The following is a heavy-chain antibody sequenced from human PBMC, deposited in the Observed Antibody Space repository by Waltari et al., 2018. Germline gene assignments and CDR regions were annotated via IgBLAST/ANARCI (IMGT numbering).Heavy chain of an antibody. CDR1: GFTFSSYS. CDR3: ASYVDTADAFDI. V-gene: IGHV3-21*01. J-gene: IGHJ3*02. CDR2: SSSSSSYI. D-gene: IGHD5-18*01. Sequence: EVQLVESGGGLVKPGGSLRLSCEASGFTFSSYSMNWVRQAPGKGLEGVSSSSSSSSYIYYEDAVKGRFTISRDNAKNSLYLQMNSLRAEDTAVYYCASYVDTADAFDIWGQGTMVTVSS.